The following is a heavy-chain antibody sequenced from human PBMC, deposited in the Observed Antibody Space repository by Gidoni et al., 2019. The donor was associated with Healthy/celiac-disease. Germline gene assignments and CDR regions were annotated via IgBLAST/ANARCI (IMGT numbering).Heavy chain of an antibody. V-gene: IGHV1-46*01. Sequence: QVQLVQSGAEVKKPGASVQVSCKASGYTFTSSYMHWVRQAPGQGLEWMGIINPSGGSTSYAQKFQGRVTMTRDTSTSTVYMELSSLRSEDTAVYYCARDLTDIVVVPAAHYYYGMDVWGQGTTVTVSS. J-gene: IGHJ6*02. CDR1: GYTFTSSY. D-gene: IGHD2-2*01. CDR2: INPSGGST. CDR3: ARDLTDIVVVPAAHYYYGMDV.